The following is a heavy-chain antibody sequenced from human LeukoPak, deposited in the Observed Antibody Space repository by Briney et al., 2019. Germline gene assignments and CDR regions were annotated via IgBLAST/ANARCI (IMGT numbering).Heavy chain of an antibody. D-gene: IGHD6-13*01. Sequence: PSETLSLTCTVSGGSTSSYYWSWIRQPAGKGLEWIGRIYTSGSTNYNPSLTSRVTMSVDTSKNQFSLKLSSVTAADTAVYYCARVGTSSSWYNWFDPWGQGTLVTVSS. CDR3: ARVGTSSSWYNWFDP. CDR2: IYTSGST. J-gene: IGHJ5*02. CDR1: GGSTSSYY. V-gene: IGHV4-4*07.